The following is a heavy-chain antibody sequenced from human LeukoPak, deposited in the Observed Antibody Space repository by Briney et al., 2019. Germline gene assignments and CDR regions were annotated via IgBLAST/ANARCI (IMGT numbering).Heavy chain of an antibody. J-gene: IGHJ4*02. CDR1: GYTFTSYG. CDR2: ISAYNGNT. CDR3: ARDLGPGYSYGYDIDY. V-gene: IGHV1-18*01. Sequence: GASVKVSCKASGYTFTSYGISWVRQAPGQGLEWMGWISAYNGNTNYAQKLQGRVTMTTDKATRTAYMELSSLRFEDTAVYYCARDLGPGYSYGYDIDYWGQGTLVTVSS. D-gene: IGHD5-18*01.